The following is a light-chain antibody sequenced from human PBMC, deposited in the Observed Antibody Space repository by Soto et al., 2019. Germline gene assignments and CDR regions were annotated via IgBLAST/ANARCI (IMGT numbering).Light chain of an antibody. CDR3: CSHAGSLIRYV. CDR2: EGS. CDR1: SSDVGSYNL. Sequence: QSALTQPASVSGSPGQSITISCTGTSSDVGSYNLGSWYQQHPGKAPKLMIYEGSKRPSGVSNRFSGSKSGNTASLTISGLQAEDDADYYCCSHAGSLIRYVFGTGTKVTVL. V-gene: IGLV2-23*01. J-gene: IGLJ1*01.